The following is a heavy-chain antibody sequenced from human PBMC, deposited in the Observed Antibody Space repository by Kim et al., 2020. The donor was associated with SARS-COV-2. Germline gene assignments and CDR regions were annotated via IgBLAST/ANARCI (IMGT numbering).Heavy chain of an antibody. CDR1: GGSISSYY. CDR3: ARAAGDSSGYYFRNYNYYGMDV. V-gene: IGHV4-59*13. D-gene: IGHD3-22*01. J-gene: IGHJ6*02. CDR2: IYYSGST. Sequence: SETLSLTCTVSGGSISSYYWSWIRQPPGKGLEWIGYIYYSGSTNYNPSLKSRVTISVDTSKNQFSLKLSSVTAADTAVYYCARAAGDSSGYYFRNYNYYGMDVWGQGTTVTVSS.